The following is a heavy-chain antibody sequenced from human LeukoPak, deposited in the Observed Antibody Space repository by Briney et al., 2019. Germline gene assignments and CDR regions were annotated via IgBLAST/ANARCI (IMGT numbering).Heavy chain of an antibody. CDR1: GFTVSNYY. J-gene: IGHJ4*02. CDR2: IWTDGGT. D-gene: IGHD6-13*01. Sequence: PGESLRLSCAASGFTVSNYYMSWVRQAPGKGLEWVSVIWTDGGTYYADSVKGRFTISRDNSKNTLYLQMNSLRAEDTAVYYCARDSSSWSSIFDYWGQGTLVTVSS. V-gene: IGHV3-66*01. CDR3: ARDSSSWSSIFDY.